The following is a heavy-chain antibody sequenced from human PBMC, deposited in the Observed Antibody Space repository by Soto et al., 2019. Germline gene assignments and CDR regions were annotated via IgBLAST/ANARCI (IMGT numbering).Heavy chain of an antibody. D-gene: IGHD3-22*01. V-gene: IGHV3-49*03. CDR3: TRGRYYDSSGYDDAFDI. CDR1: GFTFGGYA. J-gene: IGHJ3*02. Sequence: GGLGPSCSAFGFTFGGYALSWFRQGPGEGGGWVGFIRSKAYGGTTEYAASVKGRFTISRDDSKSIAYLQMNSLKTEDTAVYYCTRGRYYDSSGYDDAFDIWGQGTMVTVSS. CDR2: IRSKAYGGTT.